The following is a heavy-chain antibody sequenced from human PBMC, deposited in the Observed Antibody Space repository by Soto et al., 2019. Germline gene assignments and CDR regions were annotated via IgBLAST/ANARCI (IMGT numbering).Heavy chain of an antibody. D-gene: IGHD2-15*01. CDR3: ARGQLPAATTYFDF. CDR2: IWFDGSNK. V-gene: IGHV3-33*01. CDR1: GFPFSSYA. J-gene: IGHJ4*02. Sequence: SLRLSCAASGFPFSSYAIHWVRQAPGKGLEWVAIIWFDGSNKYYADSVKGRFSISRDNSKNTLFLQMDSLRAEDTAVYYCARGQLPAATTYFDFWGQGTLVTVSP.